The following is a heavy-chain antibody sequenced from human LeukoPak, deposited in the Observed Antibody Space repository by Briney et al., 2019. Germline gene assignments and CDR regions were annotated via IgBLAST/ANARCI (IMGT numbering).Heavy chain of an antibody. Sequence: GGSLRLSCTVSGFTVSSNSMSWVRQAPGKGLEWVSAISGSGGSTYYADSVRGQFTISRDNSKNTLYLQMNSLRAEDTAVYYCAKDFTSSSSWYYFDYWGQGTLVTVSS. V-gene: IGHV3-23*01. D-gene: IGHD6-13*01. J-gene: IGHJ4*02. CDR1: GFTVSSNS. CDR2: ISGSGGST. CDR3: AKDFTSSSSWYYFDY.